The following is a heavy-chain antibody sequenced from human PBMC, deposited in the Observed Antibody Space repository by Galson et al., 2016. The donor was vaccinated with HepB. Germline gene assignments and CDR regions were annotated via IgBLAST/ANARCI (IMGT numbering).Heavy chain of an antibody. Sequence: SETLSLTCTVSGGSISSTSYFWGWIRQPPGKGLEWIGSIYYSGSTYYNPSLISRVTISVDTSKNQFPLRLSSVTAADTAVYYCASGAGMVTEIDYWGQGTLVTVSS. CDR1: GGSISSTSYF. V-gene: IGHV4-39*01. CDR2: IYYSGST. J-gene: IGHJ4*02. D-gene: IGHD5-18*01. CDR3: ASGAGMVTEIDY.